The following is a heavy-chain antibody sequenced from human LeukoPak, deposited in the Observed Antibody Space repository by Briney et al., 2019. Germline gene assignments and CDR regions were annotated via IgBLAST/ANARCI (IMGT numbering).Heavy chain of an antibody. CDR3: ARGGRSSGYFDY. D-gene: IGHD3-22*01. V-gene: IGHV4-34*01. CDR1: GGSFSGYY. J-gene: IGHJ4*02. Sequence: PSETLSLTCAVYGGSFSGYYWSWIRQPPGKGLEWIGEINHSGSTNYNPSLKSRVTISVDTSKNQFSLKLSSVTAADTAVYYCARGGRSSGYFDYWGQGTLVTVSS. CDR2: INHSGST.